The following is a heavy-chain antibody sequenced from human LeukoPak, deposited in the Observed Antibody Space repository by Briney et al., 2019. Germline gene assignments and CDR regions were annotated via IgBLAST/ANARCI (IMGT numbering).Heavy chain of an antibody. CDR2: ISGSGGNT. CDR3: AKHVSWSYFDY. CDR1: GFTFSTYA. Sequence: PGGSLRLSCAASGFTFSTYAMNWVRQAPGEGLEWVSAISGSGGNTYYADSVKGRFTISRDNSKNTRYLQMSSLRAEDTAVYYCAKHVSWSYFDYWGQGTLVTVSS. J-gene: IGHJ4*02. V-gene: IGHV3-23*01.